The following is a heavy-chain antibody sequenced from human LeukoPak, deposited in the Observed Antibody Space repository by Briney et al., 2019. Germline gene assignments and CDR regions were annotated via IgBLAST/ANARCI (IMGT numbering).Heavy chain of an antibody. D-gene: IGHD3-3*01. CDR2: IYYSGST. J-gene: IGHJ6*03. CDR3: ASPPVNYDFWSGYPYYYYYMDV. V-gene: IGHV4-39*01. CDR1: GGSISSSSYY. Sequence: PSETLSLTCTVSGGSISSSSYYWGWIRQPPGKGLEWIGSIYYSGSTYYNPSLESRVTISVDTSKNQFSLKLSSVTAADTAVYYCASPPVNYDFWSGYPYYYYYMDVWGKGTTVTVSS.